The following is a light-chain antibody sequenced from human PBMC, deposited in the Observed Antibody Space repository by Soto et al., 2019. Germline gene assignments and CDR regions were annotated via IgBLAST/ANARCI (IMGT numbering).Light chain of an antibody. V-gene: IGKV3-15*01. CDR2: DAS. CDR1: QSVSSN. J-gene: IGKJ1*01. Sequence: EIVMTQSPATLSVSPGERATLSCRASQSVSSNLAWYQQKPGQAPRLLIHDASTRATGTPARFSGSGSGTEFTLTISRLQSEDSAVYYCQQYNNWRTFGQGTKVEIK. CDR3: QQYNNWRT.